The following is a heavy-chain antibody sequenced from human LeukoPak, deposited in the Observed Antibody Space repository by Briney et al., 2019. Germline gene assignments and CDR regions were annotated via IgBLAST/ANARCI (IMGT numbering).Heavy chain of an antibody. Sequence: GGSLRLSCAASGFTFSSYSMNWVRQAPGKGLEWVSIVYSDGSTYYADSVNGRFTISRDNSKNTLYLQMNSLRAEDTALYYCARGTSGYHYGVDVWGQGTTVTVTS. V-gene: IGHV3-53*01. CDR3: ARGTSGYHYGVDV. CDR1: GFTFSSYS. J-gene: IGHJ6*02. D-gene: IGHD3-3*01. CDR2: VYSDGST.